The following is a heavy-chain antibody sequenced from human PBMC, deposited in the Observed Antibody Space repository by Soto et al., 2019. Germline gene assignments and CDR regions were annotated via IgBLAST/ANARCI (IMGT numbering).Heavy chain of an antibody. CDR2: IYYSGST. Sequence: QVQLQESGPGLVKPSQTLSLTCTVSGGSISSGGYYWSWIRQHPGKGLEWIGYIYYSGSTYYNPSLQSRVTISVDTSKNQFPLKLGSVTAADTAVYYCARGGGPMVRGVEVFDYWGQGTLVTVSS. D-gene: IGHD3-10*01. CDR3: ARGGGPMVRGVEVFDY. J-gene: IGHJ4*02. V-gene: IGHV4-31*03. CDR1: GGSISSGGYY.